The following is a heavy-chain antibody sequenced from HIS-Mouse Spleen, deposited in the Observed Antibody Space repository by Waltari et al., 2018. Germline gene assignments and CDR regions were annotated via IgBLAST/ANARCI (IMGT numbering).Heavy chain of an antibody. V-gene: IGHV4-34*01. CDR3: ARGPLGPDAFDI. CDR2: ITHSGST. CDR1: GGSFSGAY. Sequence: QVQLQQWGAGLLKPSETLSLTCSAYGGSFSGAYCSCSRQPPGKGLEWIGEITHSGSTNYNPSLKSRVTISVDTSKNQFSLKLSSVTAADTAVYYCARGPLGPDAFDIWGQGTMVTVSS. J-gene: IGHJ3*02.